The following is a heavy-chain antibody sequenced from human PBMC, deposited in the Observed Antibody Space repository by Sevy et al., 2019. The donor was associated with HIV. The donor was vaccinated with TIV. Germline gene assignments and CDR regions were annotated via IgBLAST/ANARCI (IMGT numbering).Heavy chain of an antibody. D-gene: IGHD2-15*01. J-gene: IGHJ4*02. V-gene: IGHV3-49*03. CDR2: ITRNSYEAYGGTR. CDR3: SRALATAVTPEYYFEY. Sequence: GGSLRLSCTASGFTFDDYAMSWFRQAPGKGLEWVAFITRNSYEAYGGTREYAASVKGRFTISRDDSKSIAYLQMNSLKTEDTAMYYCSRALATAVTPEYYFEYWGQGTLVTVSS. CDR1: GFTFDDYA.